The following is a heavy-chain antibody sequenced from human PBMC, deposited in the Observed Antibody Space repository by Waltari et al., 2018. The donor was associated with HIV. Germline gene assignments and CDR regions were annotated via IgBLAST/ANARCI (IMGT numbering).Heavy chain of an antibody. CDR1: GFTFSSYA. CDR2: ISYDGSNK. J-gene: IGHJ4*02. CDR3: ARDRTGHGDSFDY. D-gene: IGHD4-17*01. Sequence: QVQLVESGGGVVQPGRSLRLSCAASGFTFSSYAMHWVRQAPGKGLEWVAVISYDGSNKYYADSVKGRFTISRDNSKNTLYLQMNSLRAEDTAVYYCARDRTGHGDSFDYWGQGTLVTVSS. V-gene: IGHV3-30-3*01.